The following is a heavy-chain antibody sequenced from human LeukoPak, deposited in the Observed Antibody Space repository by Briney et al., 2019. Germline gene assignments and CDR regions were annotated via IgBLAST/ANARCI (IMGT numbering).Heavy chain of an antibody. CDR2: IYWNDDK. J-gene: IGHJ5*02. CDR1: GFSLSTSGVG. CDR3: AHSPTSELLYEGGWFDP. D-gene: IGHD2-2*02. V-gene: IGHV2-5*01. Sequence: SGPTLVNPTQTLTLTCTFSGFSLSTSGVGVGWIRQPPGKALEWLALIYWNDDKRYSPSLKSRLTITKDTSKNQVVLTMTNMDPVDTATYYCAHSPTSELLYEGGWFDPWGQGTLVTVSS.